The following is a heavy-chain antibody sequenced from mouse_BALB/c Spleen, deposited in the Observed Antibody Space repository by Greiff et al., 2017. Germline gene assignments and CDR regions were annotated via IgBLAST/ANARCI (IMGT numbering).Heavy chain of an antibody. CDR2: IWAGGST. Sequence: VKLMESGPGLVAPSQSLSITCTVSGFSLTSYGVHWVRQPPGKGLEWLGVIWAGGSTNYNSALMSRLSISKDNSKSQVFLKMNSLQTDDTAMYYCASEGIYDDYDGFAYWGQGTLVTVSA. V-gene: IGHV2-9*02. J-gene: IGHJ3*01. CDR1: GFSLTSYG. D-gene: IGHD2-4*01. CDR3: ASEGIYDDYDGFAY.